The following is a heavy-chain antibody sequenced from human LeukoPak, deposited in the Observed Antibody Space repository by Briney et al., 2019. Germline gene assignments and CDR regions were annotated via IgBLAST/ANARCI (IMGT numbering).Heavy chain of an antibody. CDR3: AKVRQGYCSGGSCSRGGTAMDV. V-gene: IGHV3-21*01. D-gene: IGHD2-15*01. CDR1: GFTFSSYS. CDR2: ISSSSSYI. J-gene: IGHJ6*03. Sequence: GGSLRLSCAASGFTFSSYSMNWVRQALGMGLEWVSSISSSSSYIYYADSVKGRFTISRDNAKNSLYLQMNSLRAEDTAVYYCAKVRQGYCSGGSCSRGGTAMDVWGKGTTVTISS.